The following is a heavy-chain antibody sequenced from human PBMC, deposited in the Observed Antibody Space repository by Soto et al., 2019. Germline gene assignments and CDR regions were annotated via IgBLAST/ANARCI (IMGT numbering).Heavy chain of an antibody. CDR1: GFTFSSYA. CDR3: AKGTRAFDY. J-gene: IGHJ4*02. D-gene: IGHD2-2*01. Sequence: EVQLLESGGGLVQPGGSLRLSCAASGFTFSSYAMSWVRQAPGKGLEWVSAISGSGGSTYYADSVKGRSTISRDNSKSTLYLEMNSLRAEDTAVYGCAKGTRAFDYWGQGPLVTVSS. CDR2: ISGSGGST. V-gene: IGHV3-23*01.